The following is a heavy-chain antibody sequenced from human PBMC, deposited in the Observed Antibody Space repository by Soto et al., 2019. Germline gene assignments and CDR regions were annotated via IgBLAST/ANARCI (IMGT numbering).Heavy chain of an antibody. D-gene: IGHD3-3*01. CDR2: VSISGATT. J-gene: IGHJ4*02. CDR3: AGWSYLDY. V-gene: IGHV3-23*01. Sequence: GGSLRLSCAASGIAFDTYALHWVRQAPGKGLEWVSSVSISGATTSYADSVKGRFTISRDTSQNTLYLQMNSLRADDTAIYYCAGWSYLDYWGQGTRVTVSS. CDR1: GIAFDTYA.